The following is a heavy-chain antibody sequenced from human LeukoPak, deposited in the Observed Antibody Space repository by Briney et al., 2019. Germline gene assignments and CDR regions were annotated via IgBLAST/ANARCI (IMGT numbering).Heavy chain of an antibody. V-gene: IGHV3-23*01. CDR3: VKPSNGYHGGFDY. Sequence: GGSLKPSFLPSGLPLSSKPRGWGRQAPGKGLEGVSPLCGSGGRTYYADSVRGRFTIYRDNYKNTLYLKMNSLRAEDTAVYYCVKPSNGYHGGFDYWGQGTLVTVSS. CDR1: GLPLSSKP. CDR2: LCGSGGRT. D-gene: IGHD6-19*01. J-gene: IGHJ4*02.